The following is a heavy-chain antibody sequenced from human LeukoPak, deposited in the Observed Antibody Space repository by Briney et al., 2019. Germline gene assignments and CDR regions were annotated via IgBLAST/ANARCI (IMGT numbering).Heavy chain of an antibody. V-gene: IGHV3-23*01. CDR3: AKGRYYYDSSAMYYFDY. J-gene: IGHJ4*02. D-gene: IGHD3-22*01. CDR2: ISGSGGST. CDR1: GFAFSASA. Sequence: GGSLRLSCAASGFAFSASAMHWVRQAPGKGLEWVSAISGSGGSTYYADSVKGRFTISRDNSKNTLYLQMNSLRAEDTAVYYCAKGRYYYDSSAMYYFDYWGQGTLVTVSS.